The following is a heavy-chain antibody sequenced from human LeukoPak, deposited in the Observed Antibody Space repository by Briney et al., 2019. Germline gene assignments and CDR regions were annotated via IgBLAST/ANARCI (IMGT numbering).Heavy chain of an antibody. Sequence: GGSLRLSCAASGFTVSSNYMSWVRQAPGKGLEWVSLISWDGGSTYYADSVKGRFTISRDNSKNSLYLQMNSLRTEDTALYYCAKDNGSGTRYYYMDVWGKGTTVTISS. CDR3: AKDNGSGTRYYYMDV. D-gene: IGHD3-10*01. CDR1: GFTVSSNY. CDR2: ISWDGGST. J-gene: IGHJ6*03. V-gene: IGHV3-43*01.